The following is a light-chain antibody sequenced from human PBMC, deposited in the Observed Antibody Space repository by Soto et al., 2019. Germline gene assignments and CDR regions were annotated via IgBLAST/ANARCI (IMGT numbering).Light chain of an antibody. V-gene: IGKV3-20*01. Sequence: EIVMTQSPATLSVSPGERATLSCRASQSVSSNLAWYQQKPGQAPRLLINGASSRATGIPDRFSASGSGTDFTLTISRLEPEDFAVYYCQQYSRPPLTFGQGTKVDIK. CDR1: QSVSSN. CDR2: GAS. CDR3: QQYSRPPLT. J-gene: IGKJ1*01.